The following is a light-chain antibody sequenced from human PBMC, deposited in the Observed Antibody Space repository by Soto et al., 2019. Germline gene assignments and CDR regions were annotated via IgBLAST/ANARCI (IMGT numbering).Light chain of an antibody. CDR2: DAS. CDR3: QQRSNWPRGT. J-gene: IGKJ1*01. V-gene: IGKV3-11*01. CDR1: QSVSSY. Sequence: EIVLTQSPATLPLSPGERATLSCRASQSVSSYLAWYQQKPGQAPRLLIYDASNRATGIPARFSGSGSGTDFNLTISSLAPEDFAVYYCQQRSNWPRGTFGQGTKVEIK.